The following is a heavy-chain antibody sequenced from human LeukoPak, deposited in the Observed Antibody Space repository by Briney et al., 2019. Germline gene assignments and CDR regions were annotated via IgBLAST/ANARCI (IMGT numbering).Heavy chain of an antibody. D-gene: IGHD2-15*01. CDR1: GYTFTSYA. CDR2: INAGNGNT. V-gene: IGHV1-3*01. Sequence: ASVKVSCRASGYTFTSYAMHWVRQAPGQRLEWMGWINAGNGNTKYSQKFQGRVTITRDTSASTAYMELSSLRSEDTAVYYCARDTLDCSGGSCYDYWGQGTLVTVSS. J-gene: IGHJ4*02. CDR3: ARDTLDCSGGSCYDY.